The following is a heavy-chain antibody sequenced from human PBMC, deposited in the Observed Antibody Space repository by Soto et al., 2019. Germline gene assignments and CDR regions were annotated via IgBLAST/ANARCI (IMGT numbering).Heavy chain of an antibody. CDR3: AKVRRVAYYFDY. D-gene: IGHD2-15*01. V-gene: IGHV3-7*05. J-gene: IGHJ4*02. CDR2: INQNGSEK. Sequence: PGGSLRLSCAASGFTFSSLWMSWVRQAPGKGLEWVANINQNGSEKNYVDSVKGRFTTSRDNSKNTLHLQMNSLRAEDTAVYYCAKVRRVAYYFDYWGQGTLVTVSS. CDR1: GFTFSSLW.